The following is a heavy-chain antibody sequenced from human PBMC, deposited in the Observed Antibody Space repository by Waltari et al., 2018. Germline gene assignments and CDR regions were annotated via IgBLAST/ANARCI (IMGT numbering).Heavy chain of an antibody. D-gene: IGHD3-10*01. CDR3: ARPGGVLLWFRESKRLPALAY. J-gene: IGHJ4*02. CDR1: GYTFTRYA. Sequence: QVRLVQSGAEVKKPGASVKVSCKASGYTFTRYAMHWVRQAPGQRREWMGWLNAGNGNTKYSQKFQGRVTITRDTSASTAYMELSSLRSEDTAVYYCARPGGVLLWFRESKRLPALAYWGQGTLVTVSS. V-gene: IGHV1-3*01. CDR2: LNAGNGNT.